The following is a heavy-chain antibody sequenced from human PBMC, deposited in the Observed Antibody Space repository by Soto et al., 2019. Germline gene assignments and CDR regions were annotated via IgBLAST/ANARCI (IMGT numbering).Heavy chain of an antibody. CDR1: DGFISSSNY. D-gene: IGHD2-15*01. J-gene: IGHJ4*02. V-gene: IGHV4-4*02. CDR3: VRHGGRLFDY. Sequence: SETLSLTCAVSDGFISSSNYWSWVRQPPGKGLEWIGQVYHNGGPSYNPSLRSRVTMSIDKSKNQFSLNLSAVTAADTAVYFCVRHGGRLFDYWGPGHLVTFSS. CDR2: VYHNGGP.